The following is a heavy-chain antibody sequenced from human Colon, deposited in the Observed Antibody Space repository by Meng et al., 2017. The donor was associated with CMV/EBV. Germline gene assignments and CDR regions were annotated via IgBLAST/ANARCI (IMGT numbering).Heavy chain of an antibody. V-gene: IGHV2-5*02. CDR2: IHGDDTE. Sequence: QIPLQESGPTLVKPTQTLTLTCTFSGFSLTNKLNSLGWIRQSPGKALEWLALIHGDDTEQYSPSLQSRLSATRDTSKNQVVLTLTDMDPVDTATYYCVHRYSSSSGEVSWGQGTLVTVSS. J-gene: IGHJ5*02. CDR1: GFSLTNKLNS. CDR3: VHRYSSSSGEVS. D-gene: IGHD6-6*01.